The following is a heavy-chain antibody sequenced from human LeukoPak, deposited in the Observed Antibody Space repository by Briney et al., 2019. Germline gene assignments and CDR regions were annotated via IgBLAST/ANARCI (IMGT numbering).Heavy chain of an antibody. CDR3: ARALRGYSYDN. J-gene: IGHJ4*02. CDR2: IYSGGGT. Sequence: GGSLRLSCAASGFTVSSIYMSWVHQAPGKGLEWVSVIYSGGGTGYADSVKGRFTISRDNSKNTLYLQLNSLRAEDTAVYYCARALRGYSYDNWGQGVLVTVSS. D-gene: IGHD5-18*01. V-gene: IGHV3-53*01. CDR1: GFTVSSIY.